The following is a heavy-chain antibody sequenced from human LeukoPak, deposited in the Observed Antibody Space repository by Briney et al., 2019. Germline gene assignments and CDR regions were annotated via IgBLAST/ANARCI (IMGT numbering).Heavy chain of an antibody. CDR1: GGSISSSSYY. J-gene: IGHJ4*02. CDR3: ARRRNWGVDY. V-gene: IGHV4-39*01. CDR2: IYYSGST. Sequence: PSETLSLTCTVSGGSISSSSYYWGWIRQPPGKGLEWFGSIYYSGSTYYNPSLKSRVTISVDKSKNQFSLKLSSVTAADTAVYYCARRRNWGVDYWGQGTLVTVSS. D-gene: IGHD7-27*01.